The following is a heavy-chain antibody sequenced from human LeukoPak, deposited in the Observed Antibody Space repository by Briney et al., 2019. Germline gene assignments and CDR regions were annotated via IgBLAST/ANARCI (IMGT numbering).Heavy chain of an antibody. CDR3: ASLVSHEYERGPFFDY. CDR1: GFTFSSYW. Sequence: GGSLRLSCAASGFTFSSYWMSWVRQAPGKGLEWVANIKQDGSEKYYVDSVKGRFTISRDNSKNTLYLQMNSLRAEDTAVYYCASLVSHEYERGPFFDYWGQGTLVTVSS. J-gene: IGHJ4*02. V-gene: IGHV3-7*01. D-gene: IGHD2/OR15-2a*01. CDR2: IKQDGSEK.